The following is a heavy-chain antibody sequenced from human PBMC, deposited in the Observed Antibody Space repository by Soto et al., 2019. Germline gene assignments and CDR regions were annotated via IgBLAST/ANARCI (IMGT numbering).Heavy chain of an antibody. J-gene: IGHJ4*02. CDR1: GLTFSRYG. V-gene: IGHV3-30*03. Sequence: QVQMVESGGGVVQPGRSLRLSCAASGLTFSRYGMHWVRQVPGKGLEWVAVISDDGSSKNYADSVKGRFTLSRDNTKNTLFLQMNSLRFEDAALYFCASSKDMCGNSDIFDFWGQGSLVTVSS. CDR3: ASSKDMCGNSDIFDF. CDR2: ISDDGSSK. D-gene: IGHD2-15*01.